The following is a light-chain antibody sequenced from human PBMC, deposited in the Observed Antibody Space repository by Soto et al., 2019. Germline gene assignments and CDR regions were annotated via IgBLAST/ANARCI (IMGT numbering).Light chain of an antibody. Sequence: EIVLTQSPATLSLSPGERATLSCRASQSVSSYLAWYQQKPGQAPRLLIYDASNKATGIPARFSGSGSGTDFTLTISSLEHEDFAVYYCQQRSNWPALTCGGGTKVEIK. V-gene: IGKV3-11*01. CDR2: DAS. CDR3: QQRSNWPALT. CDR1: QSVSSY. J-gene: IGKJ4*01.